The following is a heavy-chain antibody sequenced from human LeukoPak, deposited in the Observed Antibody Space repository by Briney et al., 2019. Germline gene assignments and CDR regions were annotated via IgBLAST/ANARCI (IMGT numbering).Heavy chain of an antibody. CDR2: IRFDGSNK. J-gene: IGHJ6*03. CDR1: GFTFSSYG. Sequence: GGSLRLSCAASGFTFSSYGMHWVRQAPGKGLEWVAFIRFDGSNKYYADSVKGRFAISRDNSKNTLYLQMKSLRAEDTAVYYCAKGGGYEAQYYYYYLDVWGKGTTVTISS. CDR3: AKGGGYEAQYYYYYLDV. V-gene: IGHV3-30*02. D-gene: IGHD5-12*01.